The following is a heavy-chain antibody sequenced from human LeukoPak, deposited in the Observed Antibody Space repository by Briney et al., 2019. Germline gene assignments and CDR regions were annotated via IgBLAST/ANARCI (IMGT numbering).Heavy chain of an antibody. J-gene: IGHJ4*02. CDR1: GGSISSYY. CDR2: IYYSGST. V-gene: IGHV4-59*01. D-gene: IGHD3-22*01. Sequence: PSETLSLTCTVSGGSISSYYWSWIRQPPGKGLEWIGYIYYSGSTNYNPSLKSRVTISVVTSKNQFSLKLSSVTAADTAVYYRASYSYYYDSSGYFDYWGQGTLVTVSS. CDR3: ASYSYYYDSSGYFDY.